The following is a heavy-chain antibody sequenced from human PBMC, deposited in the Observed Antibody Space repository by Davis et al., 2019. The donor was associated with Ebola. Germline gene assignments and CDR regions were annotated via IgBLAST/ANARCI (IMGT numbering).Heavy chain of an antibody. J-gene: IGHJ1*01. D-gene: IGHD4-17*01. CDR3: ANHYGDL. CDR1: GFTFSNYA. V-gene: IGHV3-23*01. Sequence: PGGSLRLSCAASGFTFSNYAMSWVRQAPGKGLEWVSAISGNGSITTYADSVKGRFIISRANSKNNVYLQMNSRRDDDTAVYYCANHYGDLWGRGTLVAVSS. CDR2: ISGNGSIT.